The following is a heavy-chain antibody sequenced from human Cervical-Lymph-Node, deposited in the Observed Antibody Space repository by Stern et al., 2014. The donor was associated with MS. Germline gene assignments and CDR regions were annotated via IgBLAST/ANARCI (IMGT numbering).Heavy chain of an antibody. D-gene: IGHD1/OR15-1a*01. V-gene: IGHV5-51*01. Sequence: EVHLVESGAEVKKPGESLKISCKGSGYSFASYWIGWVRPMPGKGLEWMGIIYPGDSDTRYNTSFQGQVTMSADKSINTAYLQWRSLRASDTAMYYCTRLDNWNIGSWGQGTLLTVSS. CDR3: TRLDNWNIGS. CDR2: IYPGDSDT. J-gene: IGHJ5*02. CDR1: GYSFASYW.